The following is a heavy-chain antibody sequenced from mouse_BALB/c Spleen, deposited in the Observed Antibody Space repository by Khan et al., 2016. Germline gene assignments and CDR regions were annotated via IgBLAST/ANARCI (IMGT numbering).Heavy chain of an antibody. V-gene: IGHV1-77*01. CDR3: ARSVYYGSYFDY. CDR2: IYPGSGNT. Sequence: QVQLKQSGAELARPGASVKLSCKASGYTFTDYYINWVKQRTGQGLEWIGEIYPGSGNTYYNEKFKGKATLTAAKSSSTAYMQLSSLTSEDSAVYFWARSVYYGSYFDYWGQGTTLTVSS. CDR1: GYTFTDYY. J-gene: IGHJ2*01. D-gene: IGHD2-2*01.